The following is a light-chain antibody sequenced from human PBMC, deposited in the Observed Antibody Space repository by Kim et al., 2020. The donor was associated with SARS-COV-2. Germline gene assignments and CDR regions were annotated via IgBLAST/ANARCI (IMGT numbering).Light chain of an antibody. Sequence: QTVVTQEPSFSVSPGGTVTLTCGLNSGSVSTSQYPSWYQQSPGKAPRTLIYNTSTRSSGVPDRFSGSILGNKAALTITGAQADDESDYYCVLYMGSGIRVFGGGTQLTV. V-gene: IGLV8-61*01. CDR3: VLYMGSGIRV. J-gene: IGLJ3*02. CDR2: NTS. CDR1: SGSVSTSQY.